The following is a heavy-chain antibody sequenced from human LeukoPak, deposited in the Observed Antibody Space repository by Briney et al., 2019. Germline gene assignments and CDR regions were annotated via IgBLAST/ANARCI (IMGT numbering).Heavy chain of an antibody. CDR3: ARLISGTLAGFDP. CDR1: GYSISSSNW. D-gene: IGHD1-20*01. Sequence: SDTLSLTCAVSGYSISSSNWWGWIRQPPGKGLEWIGYIYYSGSTDYNPSLKSRVTMSVDTSKNSFSLKLSSVTAVDTAVYYCARLISGTLAGFDPWGQGTLVTVSS. V-gene: IGHV4-28*01. J-gene: IGHJ5*02. CDR2: IYYSGST.